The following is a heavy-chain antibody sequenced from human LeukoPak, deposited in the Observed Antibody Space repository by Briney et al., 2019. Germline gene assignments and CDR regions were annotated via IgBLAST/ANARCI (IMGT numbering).Heavy chain of an antibody. CDR3: ARERVSVAGPEVTYYYYYYGMDV. J-gene: IGHJ6*02. CDR2: IQYDGSNK. V-gene: IGHV3-30*02. Sequence: PGGSLRLSCAASGFTFSNYGIHWVRQAPGKGLEWVAFIQYDGSNKYYADSVKGRFTISGDNSKNTLYLQMNSLRAEDTAVYYCARERVSVAGPEVTYYYYYYGMDVWGQGTTVTVSS. CDR1: GFTFSNYG. D-gene: IGHD6-19*01.